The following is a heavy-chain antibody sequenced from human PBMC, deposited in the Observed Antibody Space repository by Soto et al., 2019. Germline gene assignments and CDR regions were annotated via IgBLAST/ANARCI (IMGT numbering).Heavy chain of an antibody. Sequence: PGGSLRLSCAASGFTFSSYAMSWVRQAPGKGLEWVSAISGSGGSTYYADSVKGRFTISRDNSKNTLYLQMNSLRAEDTAVYYCAKVPFMITFGGVIAGPFDYWGQGTLVTVSS. CDR1: GFTFSSYA. CDR2: ISGSGGST. V-gene: IGHV3-23*01. D-gene: IGHD3-16*02. J-gene: IGHJ4*02. CDR3: AKVPFMITFGGVIAGPFDY.